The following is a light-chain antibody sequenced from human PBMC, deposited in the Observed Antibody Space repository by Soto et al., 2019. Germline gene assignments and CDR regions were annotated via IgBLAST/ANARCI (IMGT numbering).Light chain of an antibody. Sequence: QSVLTQPPSVSGAPGQRVTISCTGSSSNIGAGYDVHWYQQLPGTAPKLLIYGNSNRPSGVPDRFSGSKSGTSASLAITGLQAEDEADYYCPSYDSSLHVVFGGGTKLTVL. V-gene: IGLV1-40*01. J-gene: IGLJ2*01. CDR1: SSNIGAGYD. CDR3: PSYDSSLHVV. CDR2: GNS.